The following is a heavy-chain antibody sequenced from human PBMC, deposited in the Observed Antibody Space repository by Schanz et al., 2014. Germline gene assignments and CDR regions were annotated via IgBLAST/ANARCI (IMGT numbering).Heavy chain of an antibody. CDR1: GFTFNSYA. CDR3: AIIGVMVAVAGTRADY. V-gene: IGHV3-21*01. J-gene: IGHJ4*02. CDR2: ISSSSSYI. Sequence: EGQLAESGGGLVQPGGSLRLSCAASGFTFNSYAMSWVRQAPGKGLEWVSSISSSSSYIYYADSVKGRFTISRDNAKNSLFLQMNRLRAEDTALYYCAIIGVMVAVAGTRADYWGQGTLVTVSS. D-gene: IGHD6-19*01.